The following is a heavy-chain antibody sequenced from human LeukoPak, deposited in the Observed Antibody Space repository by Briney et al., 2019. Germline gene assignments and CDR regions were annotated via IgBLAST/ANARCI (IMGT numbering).Heavy chain of an antibody. CDR2: ISGSGGST. V-gene: IGHV3-23*01. CDR3: ARDRASDI. J-gene: IGHJ3*02. CDR1: GFTFSIFA. Sequence: GGSLRLSCAASGFTFSIFATSGVGHAPGKGLEWVSAISGSGGSTYYADSVKGRFTISRDNSKNTLYLQMNSLRAEDTAVYYCARDRASDIWGQGTMVTVSS.